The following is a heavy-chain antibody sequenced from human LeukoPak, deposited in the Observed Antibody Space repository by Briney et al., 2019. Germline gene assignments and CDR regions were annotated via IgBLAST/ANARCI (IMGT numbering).Heavy chain of an antibody. V-gene: IGHV4-30-4*08. CDR2: IYYSGST. Sequence: PSQTLSLTCTVSGGSISSGDYYWSGIRPPPGMGLEWIVYIYYSGSTYSNPSLKSRVTIAVDTSKNQSSLKPSSVTAADTALYSCAREVGTMVRGVPPANWFDPWGQGTLVTVSS. CDR1: GGSISSGDYY. D-gene: IGHD3-10*01. CDR3: AREVGTMVRGVPPANWFDP. J-gene: IGHJ5*02.